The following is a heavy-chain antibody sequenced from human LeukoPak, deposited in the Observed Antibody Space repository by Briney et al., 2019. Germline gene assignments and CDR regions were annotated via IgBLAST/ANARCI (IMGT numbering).Heavy chain of an antibody. CDR3: ATNTMFRGIHAFDI. D-gene: IGHD3-10*01. J-gene: IGHJ3*02. CDR1: GYSSTTYW. CDR2: IYPGDSDT. V-gene: IGHV5-51*01. Sequence: GESLKISCKGSGYSSTTYWIGWMRQMPGKGLEWMGIIYPGDSDTRYSPSFQGQVTISADKSISTAYLQWSSLKASDSAMYYCATNTMFRGIHAFDIWGQGTMVTVSS.